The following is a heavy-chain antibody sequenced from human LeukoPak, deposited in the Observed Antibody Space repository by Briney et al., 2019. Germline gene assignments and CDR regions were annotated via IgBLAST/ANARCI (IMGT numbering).Heavy chain of an antibody. J-gene: IGHJ5*02. CDR1: GFTFSSYA. Sequence: PGGSLRLSCAASGFTFSSYAMHWVRQAPGKGLEWVAVISYDGSNKYYADSVKGRFTISRDNSKNTLYLQMNSLRAEDTAVYYCAKQTPIVVPAAIAPVWFDPWGQGTLVTVSS. V-gene: IGHV3-30*18. CDR2: ISYDGSNK. D-gene: IGHD2-2*02. CDR3: AKQTPIVVPAAIAPVWFDP.